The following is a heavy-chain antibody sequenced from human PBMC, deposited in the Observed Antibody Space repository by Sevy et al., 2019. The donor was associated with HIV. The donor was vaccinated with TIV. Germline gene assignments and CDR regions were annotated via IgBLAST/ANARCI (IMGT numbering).Heavy chain of an antibody. CDR1: GFIFSTYA. V-gene: IGHV3-23*01. CDR3: AKDPALYCSSTSCSIY. CDR2: ISGSGGST. Sequence: GGSLRLSCAASGFIFSTYAMSWVRQAPGKGLECVSAISGSGGSTYYADSVKGRFTNSRDISKNTLYLQMNSLRAEDTAVYYCAKDPALYCSSTSCSIYWGQGTLVTVSS. J-gene: IGHJ4*02. D-gene: IGHD2-2*01.